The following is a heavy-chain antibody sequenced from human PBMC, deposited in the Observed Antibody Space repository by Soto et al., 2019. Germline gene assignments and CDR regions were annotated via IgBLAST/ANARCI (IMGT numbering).Heavy chain of an antibody. J-gene: IGHJ4*02. V-gene: IGHV4-39*02. D-gene: IGHD3-16*01. Sequence: TLSLTCSVSGGSINSSKYWAWVRQSPGRGLEWIGTISYGGSTYYNPSLQSRVTISVDASKNHFALRLISATAADTSTYFCARHTFDGITWYYPIDYWGPGTLVTVSS. CDR2: ISYGGST. CDR3: ARHTFDGITWYYPIDY. CDR1: GGSINSSKY.